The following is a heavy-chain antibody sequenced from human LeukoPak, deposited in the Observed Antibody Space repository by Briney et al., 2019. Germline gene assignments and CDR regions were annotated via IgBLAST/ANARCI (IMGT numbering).Heavy chain of an antibody. Sequence: PGGSLRLSCAASGFTFSSYAMSWVRQAPGKGLEWVSAISGSGGSTYYADSVKGRFTISRDNSKNTLYLQMNSLRAEDTAVYYCAKREYQLLYSDWFDPWGQGTLVTVSS. CDR2: ISGSGGST. CDR1: GFTFSSYA. D-gene: IGHD2-2*02. V-gene: IGHV3-23*01. J-gene: IGHJ5*02. CDR3: AKREYQLLYSDWFDP.